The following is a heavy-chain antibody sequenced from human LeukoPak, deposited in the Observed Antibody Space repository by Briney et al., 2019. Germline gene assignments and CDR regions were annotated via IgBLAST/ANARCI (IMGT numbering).Heavy chain of an antibody. CDR3: ARDSYSSGWFNYYYYYMEV. Sequence: RSSETLSLTCTVSGGSISSYYWSWIRQPPGKGLEWCGYIYYSGSTHYNPSLTSRVTISVDTSKNQFSLKLSSVTDAVTAVYYCARDSYSSGWFNYYYYYMEVWGKGTTVTVSS. D-gene: IGHD6-19*01. CDR2: IYYSGST. V-gene: IGHV4-59*12. J-gene: IGHJ6*03. CDR1: GGSISSYY.